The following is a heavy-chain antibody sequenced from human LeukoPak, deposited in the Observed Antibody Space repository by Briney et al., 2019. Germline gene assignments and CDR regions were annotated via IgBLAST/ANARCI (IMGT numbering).Heavy chain of an antibody. CDR2: IYYSGST. V-gene: IGHV4-31*03. CDR1: GGSLSSGGYY. D-gene: IGHD5-12*01. CDR3: ACYSDPAGGYDFPPLFGY. Sequence: PSQTLSLTCTVSGGSLSSGGYYWGWLRQHPGTGLEWVGYIYYSGSTYYNPSIKSRVTISVDTSKNQFSLKLSSVTAADTAVYYCACYSDPAGGYDFPPLFGYWGQGTLVTVSS. J-gene: IGHJ4*02.